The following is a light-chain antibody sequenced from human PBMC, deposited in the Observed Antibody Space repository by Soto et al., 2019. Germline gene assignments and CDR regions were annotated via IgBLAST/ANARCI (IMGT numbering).Light chain of an antibody. CDR1: QSVSSSY. J-gene: IGKJ1*01. V-gene: IGKV3-20*01. CDR3: QQYSSSPRT. Sequence: EIVLTQSPGTLSLSPGERATLSCRGSQSVSSSYLAWYQQKPGQAPRLLIYGASRRATGIPDRFSGSGSGTDFTLTISRLEPEVFAVYYCQQYSSSPRTFGQGTKVEIK. CDR2: GAS.